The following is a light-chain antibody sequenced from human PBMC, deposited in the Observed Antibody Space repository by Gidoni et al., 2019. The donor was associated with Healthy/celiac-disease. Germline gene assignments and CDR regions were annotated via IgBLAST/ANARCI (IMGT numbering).Light chain of an antibody. CDR1: QSISSW. CDR3: QQYNSYLYT. Sequence: DIQMTQSPSTLSASVGDRVTITCRASQSISSWLSWYQQKPEKAPKLLIYQASSLESGVPSSFSGSASRTEFTLTISSLQPDDFATYYCQQYNSYLYTFGQGTKLEIK. V-gene: IGKV1-5*03. J-gene: IGKJ2*01. CDR2: QAS.